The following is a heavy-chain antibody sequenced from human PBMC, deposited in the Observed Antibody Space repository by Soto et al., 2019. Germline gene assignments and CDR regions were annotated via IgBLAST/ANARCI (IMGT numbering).Heavy chain of an antibody. J-gene: IGHJ4*02. CDR1: GFTFSSYE. D-gene: IGHD2-15*01. CDR2: ISGSGSTI. Sequence: GSLSLSCVVSGFTFSSYEMNWVRQAPGKGLEWVSYISGSGSTIYYTDSVKGRFTISRDNAKNSLYLQMNSLRAEDTAIYYCARGWFSDYWGQGTLVTVSS. V-gene: IGHV3-48*03. CDR3: ARGWFSDY.